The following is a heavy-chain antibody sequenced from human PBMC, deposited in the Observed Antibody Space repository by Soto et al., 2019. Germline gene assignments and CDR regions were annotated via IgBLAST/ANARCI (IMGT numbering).Heavy chain of an antibody. CDR1: GCSGRSDY. D-gene: IGHD5-12*01. J-gene: IGHJ5*02. CDR2: IYYIGST. V-gene: IGHV4-59*02. Sequence: PSESLSVTCTVPGCSGRSDYWRWIRQPPGKGLEWIGYIYYIGSTNYNPCLQIRVTISVDTSKNQFSLKLSSVTAADKAVYYYALRTEGYKGWFDPWGQGTLVTVSS. CDR3: ALRTEGYKGWFDP.